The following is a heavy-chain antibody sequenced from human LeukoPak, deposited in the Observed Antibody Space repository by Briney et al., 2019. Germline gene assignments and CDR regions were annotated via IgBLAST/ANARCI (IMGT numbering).Heavy chain of an antibody. Sequence: ASVKVSCKSSGYTFTNHGISWVRHAPGQGLEWMGWISTYNGNTNYAQKLQGRVTMTTDTSTSTAYMELRSLRSDDTAVYYCARSGGWAYGDYDGFIAFDIWGQGTMVTVSS. CDR3: ARSGGWAYGDYDGFIAFDI. CDR2: ISTYNGNT. CDR1: GYTFTNHG. V-gene: IGHV1-18*01. J-gene: IGHJ3*02. D-gene: IGHD4-17*01.